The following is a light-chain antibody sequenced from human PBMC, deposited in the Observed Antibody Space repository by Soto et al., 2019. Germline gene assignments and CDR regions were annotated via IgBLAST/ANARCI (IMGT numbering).Light chain of an antibody. CDR3: QEYNSGLT. CDR2: DAS. CDR1: QSVSSY. Sequence: EIVLTQSPATLSLSPGERATLSCRASQSVSSYLAWYQQKPGQAPRLLIYDASNRATGIPARFSGSGSGTDFTLTISSLQSEDVATYYCQEYNSGLTFGGGTKVDIK. V-gene: IGKV3-11*01. J-gene: IGKJ4*01.